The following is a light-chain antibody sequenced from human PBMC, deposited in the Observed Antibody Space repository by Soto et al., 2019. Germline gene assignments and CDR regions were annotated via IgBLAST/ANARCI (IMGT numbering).Light chain of an antibody. V-gene: IGLV2-14*01. CDR3: SSYTSSSTLV. J-gene: IGLJ2*01. Sequence: QSVLTQPASVSGSPGQSITISCTGTSSDVGGYNYVSWYQQHPGKAPKFMIYDVSNRPSGVSNRFSGSKSGKTASLTISGPQAEDEADYYCSSYTSSSTLVVGGGTKLTVL. CDR1: SSDVGGYNY. CDR2: DVS.